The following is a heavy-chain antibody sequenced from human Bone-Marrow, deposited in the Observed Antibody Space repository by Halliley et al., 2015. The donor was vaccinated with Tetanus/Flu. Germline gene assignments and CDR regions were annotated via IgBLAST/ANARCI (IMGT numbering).Heavy chain of an antibody. J-gene: IGHJ6*02. D-gene: IGHD1-1*01. V-gene: IGHV3-21*01. CDR3: AGRSETGNNVGHYYYGMDV. CDR2: ISSSSTYI. Sequence: APGKGLEWVSSISSSSTYINYADSVKGRFTISRDNAKESLYLQMDSLRAEDTAVYYCAGRSETGNNVGHYYYGMDVWDQGP.